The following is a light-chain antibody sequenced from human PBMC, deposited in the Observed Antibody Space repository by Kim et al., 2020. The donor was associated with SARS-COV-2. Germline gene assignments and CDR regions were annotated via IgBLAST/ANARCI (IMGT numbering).Light chain of an antibody. CDR3: SSYAGSLTLV. Sequence: GQSITISCTGSSRDIGRYNLVSWYQQHPGKAPKLMIHGVSRRPSGVSNRFSGSKSGNTASLTISGLQAEDEADYYCSSYAGSLTLVFGGGTELTVL. J-gene: IGLJ2*01. V-gene: IGLV2-23*02. CDR1: SRDIGRYNL. CDR2: GVS.